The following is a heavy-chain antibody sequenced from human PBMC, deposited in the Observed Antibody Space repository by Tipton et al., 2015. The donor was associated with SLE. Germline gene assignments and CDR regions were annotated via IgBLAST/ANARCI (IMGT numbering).Heavy chain of an antibody. CDR3: ARGAKHSQLVHYYYNYMDV. J-gene: IGHJ6*03. D-gene: IGHD6-6*01. CDR2: ITSSGAGT. V-gene: IGHV3-23*01. CDR1: GFTFNNYV. Sequence: GSLRLSCAASGFTFNNYVLHWVRQAPGKGLEWVSSITSSGAGTYYADSVKGRFTISRENRKNTLYLEMSNLRAEDTALYYCARGAKHSQLVHYYYNYMDVWGKGTAVTVSS.